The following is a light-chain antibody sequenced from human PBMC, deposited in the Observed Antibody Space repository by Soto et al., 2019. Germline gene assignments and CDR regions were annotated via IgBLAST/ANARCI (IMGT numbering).Light chain of an antibody. Sequence: DIVMTQSPLSLPVTPGEPASISCRSSQSLLHSNGYNYLDWYLQKPGQSPHLLIYLGSNRASGVPDRFSGSGSGTDFTLKISRVEAGDVGIYYCMQALQTPFTFGRGTTVDIQ. CDR1: QSLLHSNGYNY. CDR2: LGS. V-gene: IGKV2-28*01. J-gene: IGKJ3*01. CDR3: MQALQTPFT.